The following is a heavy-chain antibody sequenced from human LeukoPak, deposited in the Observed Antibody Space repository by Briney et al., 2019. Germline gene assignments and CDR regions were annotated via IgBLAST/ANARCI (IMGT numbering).Heavy chain of an antibody. Sequence: GGSLRLSCAASGFTFSSYWMSWVRQAPGKGLEWVANIKQDGSEKYYVDSVKGRFTISRDNAKNSLYLQMNSLRAEDTALYYCARDGYGSGKGWFDPWGQGTLVTVSS. D-gene: IGHD3-10*01. V-gene: IGHV3-7*03. J-gene: IGHJ5*02. CDR2: IKQDGSEK. CDR1: GFTFSSYW. CDR3: ARDGYGSGKGWFDP.